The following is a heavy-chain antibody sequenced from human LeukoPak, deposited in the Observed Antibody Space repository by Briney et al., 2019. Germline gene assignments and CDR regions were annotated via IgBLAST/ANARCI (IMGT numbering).Heavy chain of an antibody. V-gene: IGHV3-23*01. CDR1: GFTFSSYA. J-gene: IGHJ5*02. Sequence: GGSLRLSCAASGFTFSSYAMSWVRQAPGKGLEWVSAISGSGGSTYYADSVKGRFTISRDNSKNTLNLQMNSLRAEDTAVYYCAKYSIVVVTAIPNWFDPWGQGTLVTVSS. CDR3: AKYSIVVVTAIPNWFDP. CDR2: ISGSGGST. D-gene: IGHD2-21*02.